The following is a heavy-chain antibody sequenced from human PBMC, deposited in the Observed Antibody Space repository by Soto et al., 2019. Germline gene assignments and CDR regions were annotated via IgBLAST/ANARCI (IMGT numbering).Heavy chain of an antibody. J-gene: IGHJ3*02. V-gene: IGHV3-21*06. Sequence: EVQLVESGGGLVMPEESLRLSCAASAFSFNAYNMKWVRQAPGKGLEWVSSISASGHQIFYADSVRGPFTIFRDNSRNSLYLQMNSLRAEDTAVYHCATIGDLDGFDIWGQGTTVTVSS. D-gene: IGHD4-17*01. CDR3: ATIGDLDGFDI. CDR1: AFSFNAYN. CDR2: ISASGHQI.